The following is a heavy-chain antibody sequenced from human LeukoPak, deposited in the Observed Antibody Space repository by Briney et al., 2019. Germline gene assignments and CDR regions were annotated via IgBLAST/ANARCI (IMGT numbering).Heavy chain of an antibody. D-gene: IGHD3-22*01. CDR1: GGSITSYY. V-gene: IGHV4-4*07. CDR3: AGEGHYYDDTGYYYGGEDY. CDR2: IYTRGST. J-gene: IGHJ4*02. Sequence: SETLSLTCTVSGGSITSYYWSWLRQPAGKGLEWLGRIYTRGSTKYSPSLKSRVTLSVDTSKNQFSLRLSSVTAADTAVYYCAGEGHYYDDTGYYYGGEDYWGQGTLVTVSS.